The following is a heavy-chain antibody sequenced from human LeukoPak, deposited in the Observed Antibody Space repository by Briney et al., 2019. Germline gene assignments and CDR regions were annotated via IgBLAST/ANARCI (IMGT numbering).Heavy chain of an antibody. CDR1: GGSISSSSYY. CDR2: IYYSGST. J-gene: IGHJ4*02. CDR3: ARQRVFRAFDY. V-gene: IGHV4-39*01. Sequence: SETLSLTCTVSGGSISSSSYYWGWIRQPPGKGLEWIGSIYYSGSTYYNPSLKSRVTISVDTSKNQFSLKLSSVTAADTAVYYCARQRVFRAFDYWGQGTLVTVSS.